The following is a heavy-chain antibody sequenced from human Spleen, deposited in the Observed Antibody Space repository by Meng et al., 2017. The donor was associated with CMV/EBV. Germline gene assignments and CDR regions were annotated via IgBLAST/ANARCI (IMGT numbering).Heavy chain of an antibody. CDR2: ISTSGGYA. Sequence: SGLTFSRYYMIRVRQAPGKGLEWVSSISTSGGYAHYADSAKGRFTISRDNAKNSLSLQMNSLRAEDTAVYYCASRLYSSSWTGFDPWGQGTLVTVSS. CDR3: ASRLYSSSWTGFDP. J-gene: IGHJ5*02. CDR1: GLTFSRYY. D-gene: IGHD2-2*01. V-gene: IGHV3-21*01.